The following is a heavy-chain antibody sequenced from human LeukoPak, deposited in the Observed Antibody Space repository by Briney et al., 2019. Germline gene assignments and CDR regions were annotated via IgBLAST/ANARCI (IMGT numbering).Heavy chain of an antibody. Sequence: SLXIXXKXXGXSFXSYWIGWVRPLPGKGLEWMGIIYPGDSDTRYSPSFQGKVTISADKSITTAYLQWSSLKASDTAMYYCARQNRYYFDYWGQGTLVTVSS. CDR1: GXSFXSYW. CDR3: ARQNRYYFDY. V-gene: IGHV5-51*01. CDR2: IYPGDSDT. J-gene: IGHJ4*02.